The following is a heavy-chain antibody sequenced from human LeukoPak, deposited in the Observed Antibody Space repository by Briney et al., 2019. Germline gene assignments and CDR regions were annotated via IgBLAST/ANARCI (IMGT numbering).Heavy chain of an antibody. Sequence: PSETLSLTCAVYGGSFSGYYWSWIRQPPGKGLEWIGEINHSGSTNYNPSLKSRVTISVDTSKNQFSLKLSSVTAADTAVYYCARGPIAVAGTYMANPFDYWGQGTLVTVSS. D-gene: IGHD6-19*01. CDR2: INHSGST. CDR1: GGSFSGYY. J-gene: IGHJ4*02. CDR3: ARGPIAVAGTYMANPFDY. V-gene: IGHV4-34*01.